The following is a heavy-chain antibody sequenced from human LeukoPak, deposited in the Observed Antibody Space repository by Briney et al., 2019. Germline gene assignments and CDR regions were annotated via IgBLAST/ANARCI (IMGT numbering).Heavy chain of an antibody. CDR2: ISGSGGST. CDR1: GFTFSSYA. V-gene: IGHV3-23*01. J-gene: IGHJ6*02. CDR3: AKGMVRTPYSYYGMDV. D-gene: IGHD3-10*01. Sequence: GGSLRISCAASGFTFSSYAMSWVRQAPGKGLEWVSAISGSGGSTYYADSVKGRFTISRDNSKNTLYLQMNSLRAEDTAVYYRAKGMVRTPYSYYGMDVWGQGTTVTLSS.